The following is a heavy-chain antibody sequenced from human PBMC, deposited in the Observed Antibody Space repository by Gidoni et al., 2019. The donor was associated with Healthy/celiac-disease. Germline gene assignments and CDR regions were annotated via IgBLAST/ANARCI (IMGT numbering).Heavy chain of an antibody. D-gene: IGHD2-15*01. CDR3: ARDRVVAATDYYYYGMDV. V-gene: IGHV3-21*01. J-gene: IGHJ6*02. CDR1: GFTFSSHS. Sequence: EVQLVESGGGLVKPGGSLRLSCAASGFTFSSHSMNWVRQAPGKGLAWVSSISSSSSYIYYADSVKGRFTISRDNAKNSLYLQMNSLRAEDTAVYYCARDRVVAATDYYYYGMDVWGQGTTVTVSS. CDR2: ISSSSSYI.